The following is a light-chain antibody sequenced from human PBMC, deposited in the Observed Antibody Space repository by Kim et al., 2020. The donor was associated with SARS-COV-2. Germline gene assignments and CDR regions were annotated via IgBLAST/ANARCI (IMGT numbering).Light chain of an antibody. J-gene: IGKJ2*01. CDR2: GAS. Sequence: SVSPGERATLSCRASQSVNVNLAWYQQKPGQAPRLLIYGASARATGLPARFSGSGSGTEFTLTISSLQSEDFAVYYCQQYNTWLGTFGQGTKLEI. CDR3: QQYNTWLGT. V-gene: IGKV3-15*01. CDR1: QSVNVN.